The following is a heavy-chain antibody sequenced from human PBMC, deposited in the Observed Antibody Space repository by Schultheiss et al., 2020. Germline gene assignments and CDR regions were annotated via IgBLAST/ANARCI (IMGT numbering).Heavy chain of an antibody. Sequence: SETLSLTCTVSGGSISSYYWSWIRQPPGKGLEWIGYIYYSGSTYYNPSLKSRVTISVDTSKNQFSLKVSSVTAADTAVYYCARITSGWYDEAWGQGTLVTVSS. CDR2: IYYSGST. D-gene: IGHD6-19*01. CDR1: GGSISSYY. V-gene: IGHV4-59*01. CDR3: ARITSGWYDEA. J-gene: IGHJ5*02.